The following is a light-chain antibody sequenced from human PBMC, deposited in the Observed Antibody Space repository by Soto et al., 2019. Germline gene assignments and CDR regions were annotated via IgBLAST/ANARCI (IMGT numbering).Light chain of an antibody. CDR3: QQSKSWWT. J-gene: IGKJ1*01. CDR1: HSVSSN. CDR2: RAS. Sequence: ILMTQSPATLSLSPGETATLPCRASHSVSSNLACSQQKPGQAPRLRTQRASTRATGIPGRFSGSGCGAEFTLTLSSMQSADFAVSYCQQSKSWWTFGQGTKVDIK. V-gene: IGKV3D-15*01.